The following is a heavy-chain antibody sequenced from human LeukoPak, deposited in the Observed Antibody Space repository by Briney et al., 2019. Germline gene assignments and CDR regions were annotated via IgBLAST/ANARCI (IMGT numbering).Heavy chain of an antibody. CDR2: IRYDGSNK. CDR1: GFTFSSYG. D-gene: IGHD3-22*01. CDR3: ARDPRLDRYYYDRESGFDY. V-gene: IGHV3-30*02. J-gene: IGHJ4*02. Sequence: GGSLRLSCAASGFTFSSYGMHWVRQAPGKGLEWVAFIRYDGSNKYYADSVKGRFTISRDNSKNTLYLQMNSLRAEDTAVYYCARDPRLDRYYYDRESGFDYWGQGTLVTVSS.